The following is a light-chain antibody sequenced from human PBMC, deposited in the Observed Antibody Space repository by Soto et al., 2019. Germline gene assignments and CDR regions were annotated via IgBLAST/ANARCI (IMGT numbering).Light chain of an antibody. Sequence: QSVLTQPASVSGSPGQSITISCTGTSSDIGGYYYVSWYQHHPGKAPKLLIYQVTNRPSRVSNRFSGSKSGNTASLTISGLQADDEADYYCTSYSSSDIFYVFGTGTEVTVL. V-gene: IGLV2-14*01. CDR1: SSDIGGYYY. J-gene: IGLJ1*01. CDR2: QVT. CDR3: TSYSSSDIFYV.